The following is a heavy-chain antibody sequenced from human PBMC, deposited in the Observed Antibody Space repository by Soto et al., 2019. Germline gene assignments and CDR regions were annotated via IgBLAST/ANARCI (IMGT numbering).Heavy chain of an antibody. V-gene: IGHV3-30-3*01. CDR3: AREAGPYGGNSGYFDY. CDR1: GFTFSSYA. D-gene: IGHD4-17*01. J-gene: IGHJ4*02. CDR2: ISYDGSNK. Sequence: QVQLVESGGGVVQPGRSLRLSCAASGFTFSSYAMHWVRQAPGKGLEWVAVISYDGSNKYYADSVKGRFTISRDNSKNXLYLQMNSLRAEDTAVYYCAREAGPYGGNSGYFDYWGQGTLVTVSS.